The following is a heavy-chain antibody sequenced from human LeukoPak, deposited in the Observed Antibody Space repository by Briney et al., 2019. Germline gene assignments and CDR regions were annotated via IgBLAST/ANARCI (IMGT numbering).Heavy chain of an antibody. CDR3: ARHRDYYDT. CDR1: GASINNNF. CDR2: IYSSGSA. Sequence: ASETLSLTCTASGASINNNFWTWIRQPPGKGLEWIGYIYSSGSANYNPSPKSRVIISGDTSKNQISLNLTSVTAADTAVYFCARHRDYYDTWGHGTLVTVSS. J-gene: IGHJ4*01. D-gene: IGHD3-22*01. V-gene: IGHV4-59*08.